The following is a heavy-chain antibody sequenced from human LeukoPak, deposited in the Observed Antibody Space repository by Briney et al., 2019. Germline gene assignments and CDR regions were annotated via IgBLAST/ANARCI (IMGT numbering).Heavy chain of an antibody. J-gene: IGHJ5*02. V-gene: IGHV3-23*01. CDR2: LSGGGGST. CDR1: GFTFSSYA. Sequence: PGGFLRLSCAASGFTFSSYAMSWVRQAPGKGLDWVSGLSGGGGSTYYADSVKGRFTISRDNSKNTLYLQMNSLRAEDTAIYYCARTGYCSSTSCSAGFDPWGQGTLVTVSS. CDR3: ARTGYCSSTSCSAGFDP. D-gene: IGHD2-2*01.